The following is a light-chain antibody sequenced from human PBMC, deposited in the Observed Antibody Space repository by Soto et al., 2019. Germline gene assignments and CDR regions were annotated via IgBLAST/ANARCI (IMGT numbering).Light chain of an antibody. CDR1: ESLSTY. Sequence: EIVLTQSPATLSLSPGERATLSCRASESLSTYLAWYQQKPGQATRLLIYDASNRATGIPARFSGSGSGTDFTLTISSLESEDVAFYYCQQRSVWGITLGQGTRLEI. CDR2: DAS. J-gene: IGKJ5*01. CDR3: QQRSVWGIT. V-gene: IGKV3-11*01.